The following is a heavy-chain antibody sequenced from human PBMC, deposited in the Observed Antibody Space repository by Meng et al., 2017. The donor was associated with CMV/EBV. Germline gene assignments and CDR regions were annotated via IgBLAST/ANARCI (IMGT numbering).Heavy chain of an antibody. CDR3: ARFERPYGMDV. J-gene: IGHJ6*02. V-gene: IGHV4-39*07. CDR2: IYYSGST. Sequence: TPSLTRTVSGGSISSSSYYWGWTRQPPGKGLEWIGSIYYSGSTYYNPSLKSRVTISVDTSKNQFSLKLSSVTAADTAVYYCARFERPYGMDVWGQGTTVTVSS. CDR1: GGSISSSSYY. D-gene: IGHD6-6*01.